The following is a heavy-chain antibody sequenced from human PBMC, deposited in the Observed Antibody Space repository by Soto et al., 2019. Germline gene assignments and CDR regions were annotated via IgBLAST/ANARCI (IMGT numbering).Heavy chain of an antibody. J-gene: IGHJ6*02. CDR3: ARDESEDYYYYGMDV. Sequence: LRLSCAASGFTFSSYSMNWVRQAPGKGLEWVSSISSSSSYIYYADSVKGRFTISRDNAENSLYLQMNSLRAEDTAVYYCARDESEDYYYYGMDVWGQGTTVTVSS. CDR2: ISSSSSYI. V-gene: IGHV3-21*01. CDR1: GFTFSSYS.